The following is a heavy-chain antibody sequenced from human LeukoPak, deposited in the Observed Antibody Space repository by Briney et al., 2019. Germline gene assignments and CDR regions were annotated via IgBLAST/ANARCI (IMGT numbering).Heavy chain of an antibody. CDR3: VRGWQQLGS. J-gene: IGHJ5*02. V-gene: IGHV3-33*01. CDR1: GFSFSTHD. CDR2: IWDDDSKK. Sequence: GGSLRLSCAASGFSFSTHDMHWVRQVPGKGLEWVAFIWDDDSKKWNADSVKGRFSISRDNPKNTLYLQMNSLTAEDTAVYYCVRGWQQLGSWGRGTLVTVSS. D-gene: IGHD1-1*01.